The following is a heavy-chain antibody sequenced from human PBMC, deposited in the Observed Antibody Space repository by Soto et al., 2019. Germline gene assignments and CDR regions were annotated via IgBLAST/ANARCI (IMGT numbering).Heavy chain of an antibody. V-gene: IGHV4-31*03. J-gene: IGHJ4*02. Sequence: QVQLQESGPGLVKPSQTLSLTCTVSGGSISSGGYYWSWIRQHPGKGLEWIGYIYYSGSTYYNPALQSRVTISGDPSQNQFSLKLSSVTAADTAVYCCAREGGIVGATAADYWGQGTLVTVSS. CDR3: AREGGIVGATAADY. CDR2: IYYSGST. D-gene: IGHD1-26*01. CDR1: GGSISSGGYY.